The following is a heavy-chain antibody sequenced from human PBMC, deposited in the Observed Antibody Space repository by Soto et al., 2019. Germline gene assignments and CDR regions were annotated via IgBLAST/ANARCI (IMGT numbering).Heavy chain of an antibody. CDR2: MNPNSGNT. D-gene: IGHD2-21*01. CDR1: GYTFTSYD. V-gene: IGHV1-8*01. J-gene: IGHJ4*02. CDR3: ARGRVGYFSDY. Sequence: ASVKVSCKASGYTFTSYDINWVRQATGQGLEWMGWMNPNSGNTGYAQKFQGRVTMTRDTSISTAYMELSRLRSDDTAVYYCARGRVGYFSDYWGQGTLVTVPS.